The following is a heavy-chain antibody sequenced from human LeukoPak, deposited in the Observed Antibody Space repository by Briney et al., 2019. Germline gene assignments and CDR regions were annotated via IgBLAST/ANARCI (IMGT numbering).Heavy chain of an antibody. CDR3: ARDRVSDDSSGPNDY. Sequence: GGSLRLSCAASGFTFSDYYMSWIRQAPGKGLEWVSYISSSGSTIYYADSVKGRFTISRDNAKNSLYLQMNSLRAEDTAVYYCARDRVSDDSSGPNDYWGQGTLVTVSS. V-gene: IGHV3-11*04. CDR1: GFTFSDYY. CDR2: ISSSGSTI. J-gene: IGHJ4*02. D-gene: IGHD3-22*01.